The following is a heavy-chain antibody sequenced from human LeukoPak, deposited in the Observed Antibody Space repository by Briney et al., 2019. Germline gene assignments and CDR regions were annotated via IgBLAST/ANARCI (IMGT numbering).Heavy chain of an antibody. CDR2: ISGSGGST. CDR3: ARIGLGVSFGSGFDY. D-gene: IGHD3-10*01. V-gene: IGHV3-23*01. CDR1: GFTFSSYA. Sequence: GGSLRLSCAASGFTFSSYAVSWVRQTPGKGLEWVSAISGSGGSTYYADSVKGRFTISRDDSKNTLFLQMDSLRVEDTAMYHCARIGLGVSFGSGFDYWGQGTLVTVTS. J-gene: IGHJ4*02.